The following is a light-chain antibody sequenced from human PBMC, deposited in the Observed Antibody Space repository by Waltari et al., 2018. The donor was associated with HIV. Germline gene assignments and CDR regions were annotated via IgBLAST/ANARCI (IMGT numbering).Light chain of an antibody. CDR2: SNN. CDR3: ATWDDSLIGPV. CDR1: RSNIGTNT. V-gene: IGLV1-44*01. J-gene: IGLJ3*02. Sequence: QSVLTQPPSASGTPGQRVTISCSGSRSNIGTNTVSWYQLLPGTAPKLLIYSNNQRPSGVPDRFSGSKSGTSASLAISGLQSEDEADYYCATWDDSLIGPVFGGGTKLTVL.